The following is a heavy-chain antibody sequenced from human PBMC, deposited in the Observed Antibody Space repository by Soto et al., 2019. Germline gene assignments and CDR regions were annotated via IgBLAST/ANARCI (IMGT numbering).Heavy chain of an antibody. CDR3: ARDLAMGYDILAGYYSLPYYYYGMDV. J-gene: IGHJ6*02. D-gene: IGHD3-9*01. CDR2: ISYDKSKK. Sequence: SLRLSCSASGFTFSRSPRHRVRHAPIQGLVRVADISYDKSKKCYGDSVKGRFTITRDNSKNTLYLQMNRLRAEDTSVYYCARDLAMGYDILAGYYSLPYYYYGMDVWGQGTTVTVSS. V-gene: IGHV3-30-3*01. CDR1: GFTFSRSP.